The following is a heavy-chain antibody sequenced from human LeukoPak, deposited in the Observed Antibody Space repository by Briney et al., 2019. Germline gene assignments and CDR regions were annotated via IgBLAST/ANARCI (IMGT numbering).Heavy chain of an antibody. J-gene: IGHJ2*01. CDR2: IYSGGST. V-gene: IGHV3-53*01. Sequence: PGGSLRLSCAASGLTVSSNYMSWVRQAPGKGLEWVSVIYSGGSTYYADSVKGRFTISRDNSKNTLYLQMNSLRAEDTAVYYCARVGIAVAGSYWYFDLWGRGTLVTVSS. CDR3: ARVGIAVAGSYWYFDL. CDR1: GLTVSSNY. D-gene: IGHD6-19*01.